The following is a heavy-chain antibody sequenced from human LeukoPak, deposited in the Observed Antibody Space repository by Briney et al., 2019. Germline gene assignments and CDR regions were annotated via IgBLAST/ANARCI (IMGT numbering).Heavy chain of an antibody. J-gene: IGHJ4*02. CDR1: GGSISSYY. CDR2: IDTSETT. D-gene: IGHD2-2*01. Sequence: SETLSLTCTVSGGSISSYYWSWIRQPAGKGLEWIAYIDTSETTNYNPSLKSRVTISVDTSKNHFSLKLSSVTAADTAVYYCARLPPAANGGSFDYWGQGTLVTVSS. CDR3: ARLPPAANGGSFDY. V-gene: IGHV4-4*08.